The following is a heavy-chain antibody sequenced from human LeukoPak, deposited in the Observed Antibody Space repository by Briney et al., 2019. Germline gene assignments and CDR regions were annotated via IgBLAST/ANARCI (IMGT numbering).Heavy chain of an antibody. CDR3: AKDAGVGYYYYMDV. D-gene: IGHD3-10*01. V-gene: IGHV3-30*04. J-gene: IGHJ6*03. CDR1: GFTFSSYA. Sequence: GGSLRLSCAASGFTFSSYAMHWVRQAPGKGLEWVAVISYDGSNKYYADSVKGRFTISRDNSKNTLYLQMNSLRAEDTAVYYCAKDAGVGYYYYMDVWGKGTTVTVSS. CDR2: ISYDGSNK.